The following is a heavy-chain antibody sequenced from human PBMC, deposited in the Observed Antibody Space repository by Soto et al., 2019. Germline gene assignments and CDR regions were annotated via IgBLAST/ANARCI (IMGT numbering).Heavy chain of an antibody. V-gene: IGHV3-23*01. CDR2: ISGTGGST. D-gene: IGHD3-10*01. J-gene: IGHJ4*02. CDR3: AKGTMIRGDFDY. Sequence: EVQLLESGGGLVQPGGSLRLSCAASGFTFSSYAISWVRRAPGKGLEWVSAISGTGGSTYYADAVKGRFTISRDNSKDTLYLQMNSLRAEDTAVYYCAKGTMIRGDFDYWGQGTLVTVSS. CDR1: GFTFSSYA.